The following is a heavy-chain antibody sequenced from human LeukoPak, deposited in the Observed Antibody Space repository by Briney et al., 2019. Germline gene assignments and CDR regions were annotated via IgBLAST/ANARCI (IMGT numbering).Heavy chain of an antibody. V-gene: IGHV1-18*04. Sequence: GASVKVSCKASGDTFTSYYMHWVRQAPGQGLEWMGWINTYNGNTKYAQKFQGRVTMTTDTSTSTAYMELRSLRSDDTAVYYCARDLVHHRLLATVYNWFDPWGQGTLVTVSS. D-gene: IGHD6-6*01. J-gene: IGHJ5*02. CDR2: INTYNGNT. CDR1: GDTFTSYY. CDR3: ARDLVHHRLLATVYNWFDP.